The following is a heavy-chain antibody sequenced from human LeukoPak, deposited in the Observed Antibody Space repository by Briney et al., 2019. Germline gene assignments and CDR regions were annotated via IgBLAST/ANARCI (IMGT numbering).Heavy chain of an antibody. V-gene: IGHV3-23*01. Sequence: GGSLRLSCAASGFSFSNYGMHWVRQAPGKGLEWVSAISGSGGSTYYADSVKGRFTISRDNPKNTLNLQMNSLRAEDTAVYYCAKDETIFGVVISYWGQGTLVTVSS. J-gene: IGHJ4*02. D-gene: IGHD3-3*01. CDR1: GFSFSNYG. CDR3: AKDETIFGVVISY. CDR2: ISGSGGST.